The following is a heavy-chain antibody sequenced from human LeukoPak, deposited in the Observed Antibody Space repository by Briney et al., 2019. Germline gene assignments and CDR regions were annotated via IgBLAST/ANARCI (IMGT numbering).Heavy chain of an antibody. V-gene: IGHV3-7*01. D-gene: IGHD4-17*01. CDR3: ARELPGYGDYEGWYFDL. J-gene: IGHJ2*01. Sequence: GGSLRLSCAASGFTFSSYWISWVRQAPGKGLEWVANIKQDGSEKYYVDSVKGRFTISRDNAKNSLYLQMNSLRAEDTAVYYCARELPGYGDYEGWYFDLWGRGTLVTVSS. CDR1: GFTFSSYW. CDR2: IKQDGSEK.